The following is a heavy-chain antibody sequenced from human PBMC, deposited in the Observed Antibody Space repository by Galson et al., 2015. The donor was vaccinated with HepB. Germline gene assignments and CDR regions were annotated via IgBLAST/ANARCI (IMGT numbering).Heavy chain of an antibody. Sequence: SVKVSCKASGYSFTNYAMHWVRQAPGQRLEWMGWINADSGNTEYPQKFQGRVTITRDTSASTAYMELSSLRSEDTAVYYCARGGAAPYYYYMDVWGKGTTVTVSS. CDR2: INADSGNT. D-gene: IGHD6-13*01. CDR3: ARGGAAPYYYYMDV. CDR1: GYSFTNYA. V-gene: IGHV1-3*01. J-gene: IGHJ6*03.